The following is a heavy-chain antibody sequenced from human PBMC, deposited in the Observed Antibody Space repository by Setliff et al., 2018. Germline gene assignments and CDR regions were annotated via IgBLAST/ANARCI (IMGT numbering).Heavy chain of an antibody. D-gene: IGHD2-2*01. CDR3: ASYCSSTSCPFDY. CDR2: IWYDGTNK. V-gene: IGHV3-33*01. CDR1: GFTFSSYG. J-gene: IGHJ4*02. Sequence: LSLSCAASGFTFSSYGMHWVRQAPGKGLEWVAAIWYDGTNKYYADSVKGRFTISRDNSKNTLYLQMNSLRAEDTAVYYCASYCSSTSCPFDYWGQGTLVTVSS.